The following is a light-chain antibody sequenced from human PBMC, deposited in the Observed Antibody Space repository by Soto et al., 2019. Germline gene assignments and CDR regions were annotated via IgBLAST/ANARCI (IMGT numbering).Light chain of an antibody. CDR2: EVN. V-gene: IGLV2-8*01. Sequence: QSVLTQPPSASGSPGQSVTISCTGTSSDVGGYNYVSWYQQHPGKAPKLIIYEVNHRPSGVPDRFSGSKSGNTASLTVSGLQAEDEADYYCISYADTDTFVFGTGTSSPS. CDR1: SSDVGGYNY. CDR3: ISYADTDTFV. J-gene: IGLJ1*01.